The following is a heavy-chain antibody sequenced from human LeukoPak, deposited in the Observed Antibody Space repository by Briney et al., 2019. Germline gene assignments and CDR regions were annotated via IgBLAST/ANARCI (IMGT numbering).Heavy chain of an antibody. CDR3: AKADRGWGVITND. CDR2: IGSSSDFK. J-gene: IGHJ4*02. Sequence: GGSLRLSCAASGFTFTTYAMSWVGRAPGKGLEWVSTIGSSSDFKYYAEYVKGRLTISRDNSKKSLYLQMNSLRAEDTAVYYCAKADRGWGVITNDWGQGTLVTVSS. CDR1: GFTFTTYA. V-gene: IGHV3-23*01. D-gene: IGHD3-10*01.